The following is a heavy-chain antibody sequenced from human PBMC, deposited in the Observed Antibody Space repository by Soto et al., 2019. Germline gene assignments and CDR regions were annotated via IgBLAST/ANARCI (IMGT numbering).Heavy chain of an antibody. CDR1: GFNFNNYA. Sequence: GGSLRLSCAASGFNFNNYAMSWVRQAPGERLEWVSFISSSGGTTYYADSVKGRFTISRDNSRNTVFLQMNTLGAEDTAIYYCAGAHFPDGSSWYMVDYWGQGTLVTVSS. D-gene: IGHD6-13*01. CDR2: ISSSGGTT. V-gene: IGHV3-23*01. CDR3: AGAHFPDGSSWYMVDY. J-gene: IGHJ4*02.